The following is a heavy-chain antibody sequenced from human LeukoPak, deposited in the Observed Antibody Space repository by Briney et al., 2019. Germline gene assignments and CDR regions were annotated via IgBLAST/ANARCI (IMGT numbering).Heavy chain of an antibody. D-gene: IGHD2-2*01. CDR3: ERKSVVVPAAFDY. CDR1: EGTFSSYA. CDR2: IFPIFGTA. V-gene: IGHV1-69*05. J-gene: IGHJ4*02. Sequence: SVKVSCMASEGTFSSYAISWVRQAPGQGLEWMGGIFPIFGTANYAQKFQGRVTITTDESTSTVYMELSSLRSEDTAVYYCERKSVVVPAAFDYWGQGTLVTVSS.